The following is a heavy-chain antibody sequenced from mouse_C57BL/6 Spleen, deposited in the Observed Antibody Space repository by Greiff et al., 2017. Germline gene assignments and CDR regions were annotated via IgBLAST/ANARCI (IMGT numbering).Heavy chain of an antibody. CDR1: GYSFTDYN. D-gene: IGHD1-1*01. CDR3: VSLLLRSRYFDV. CDR2: INPNYGTT. V-gene: IGHV1-39*01. Sequence: VHVKQSGPELVKPGASVKISCKASGYSFTDYNMNWVKQSNGKSLEWIGVINPNYGTTSYNQKFKGKATLTVDQSSSTAYMQLNSLTSEDSAVYYCVSLLLRSRYFDVWGTGTTVTVSS. J-gene: IGHJ1*03.